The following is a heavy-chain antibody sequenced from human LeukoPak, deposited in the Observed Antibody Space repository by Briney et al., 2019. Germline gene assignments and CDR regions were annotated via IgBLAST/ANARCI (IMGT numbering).Heavy chain of an antibody. CDR2: MNPNSGNT. V-gene: IGHV1-8*01. CDR3: ARGQAKYYYDSSGYYYPFDY. Sequence: GASVKVSCKASGYTFTSYDINWVRQATGQGLEWMGWMNPNSGNTGYAQKFQGRVTMTRNTSISTAYMELSSLRSEDTAVYYCARGQAKYYYDSSGYYYPFDYWGQGTLVTVSS. CDR1: GYTFTSYD. D-gene: IGHD3-22*01. J-gene: IGHJ4*02.